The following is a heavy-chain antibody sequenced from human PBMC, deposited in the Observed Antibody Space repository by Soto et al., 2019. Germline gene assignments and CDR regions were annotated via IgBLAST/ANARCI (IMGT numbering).Heavy chain of an antibody. Sequence: SETLSLTCAVYGGSFSGYYWSWIRQPPGKGLEWIGEINHSGSTNYNPSLKSRVTISVDTSKNQFSLKLSSVTAADTAVYYCARGQFGGYDFWSGYRLYYFDYWGQGTLVTAPQ. CDR1: GGSFSGYY. V-gene: IGHV4-34*01. D-gene: IGHD3-3*01. CDR2: INHSGST. J-gene: IGHJ4*02. CDR3: ARGQFGGYDFWSGYRLYYFDY.